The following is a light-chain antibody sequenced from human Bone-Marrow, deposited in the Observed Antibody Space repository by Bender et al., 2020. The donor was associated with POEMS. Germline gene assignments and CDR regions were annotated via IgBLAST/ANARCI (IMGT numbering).Light chain of an antibody. CDR2: NDD. Sequence: SYALTQPPSMSVAPGQTARMSCGGNNIGNKAVHWYQHKPGQSPVLVVYNDDQRPSGIPERFSGSNSGNTATLTISGTQPMDEADYYCQAWDSSTVVFGGGTKLTVL. CDR3: QAWDSSTVV. J-gene: IGLJ2*01. V-gene: IGLV3-21*02. CDR1: NIGNKA.